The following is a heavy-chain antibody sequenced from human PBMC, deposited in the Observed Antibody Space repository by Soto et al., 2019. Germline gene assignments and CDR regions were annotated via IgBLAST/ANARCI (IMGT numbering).Heavy chain of an antibody. V-gene: IGHV3-23*01. CDR2: ISGSGGST. Sequence: EVQLLESGGGLVQPGGSLRLSCAASGFTFSSYAMSWVRQAPGKGLEWVSAISGSGGSTYYADSVKGRFTIYRDNSKNTLYLQMNSLRTEDNAVYYCAKDASSGSYFYYYYMDVWGKGTTVTVSS. CDR3: AKDASSGSYFYYYYMDV. J-gene: IGHJ6*03. CDR1: GFTFSSYA. D-gene: IGHD3-10*01.